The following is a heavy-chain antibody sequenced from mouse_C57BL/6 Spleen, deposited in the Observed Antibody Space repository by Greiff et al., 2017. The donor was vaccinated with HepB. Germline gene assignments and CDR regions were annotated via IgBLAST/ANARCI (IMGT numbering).Heavy chain of an antibody. CDR1: GYAFSSSW. D-gene: IGHD2-2*01. V-gene: IGHV1-82*01. J-gene: IGHJ3*01. CDR3: ARGGYGWFDY. Sequence: QVQLQQSGPELVKPGASVKISCKASGYAFSSSWMNWVKQRPGKGLEWIGRIYPGDGDTNYNGKFKGKATLTTDKSSSTAYMQLCSLTSEDSAVSFSARGGYGWFDYWGQGTLVTVSA. CDR2: IYPGDGDT.